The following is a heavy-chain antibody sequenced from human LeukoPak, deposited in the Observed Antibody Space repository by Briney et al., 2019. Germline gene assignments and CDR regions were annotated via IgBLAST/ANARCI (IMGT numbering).Heavy chain of an antibody. CDR2: ISWNSGSI. CDR3: AKDISGSQRGNFDY. J-gene: IGHJ4*02. D-gene: IGHD1-26*01. CDR1: GFTFGIYC. V-gene: IGHV3-9*01. Sequence: GGSLRLSCEASGFTFGIYCMNWVRQAPGKGLEWVSGISWNSGSIGYADSVKGRFTISRDNAKNSLYLQMNSLRAEDTALYYCAKDISGSQRGNFDYWGQGTLVTVSS.